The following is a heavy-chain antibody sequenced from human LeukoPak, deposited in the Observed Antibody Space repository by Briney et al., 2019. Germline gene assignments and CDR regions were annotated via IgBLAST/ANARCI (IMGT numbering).Heavy chain of an antibody. CDR2: IRYDGSNK. V-gene: IGHV3-30*02. J-gene: IGHJ3*01. CDR3: AKEIDYCRGDICTLHDAFDF. Sequence: SGGSLRLSCAASGFTFSSYGMHWVRQAPGKGLEWVAFIRYDGSNKDLLDSVKGRFTISRDNSKNTLYLQMNNLRPDDTAVYYCAKEIDYCRGDICTLHDAFDFWGQGTMVTVSS. CDR1: GFTFSSYG. D-gene: IGHD2-21*01.